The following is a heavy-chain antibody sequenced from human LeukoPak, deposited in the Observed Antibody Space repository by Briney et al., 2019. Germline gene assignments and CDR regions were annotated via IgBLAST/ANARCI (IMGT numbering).Heavy chain of an antibody. CDR1: RYTFTSYA. CDR2: INTNTGNP. J-gene: IGHJ4*02. Sequence: ASVKVSCKASRYTFTSYAMNWVRQAPGQGLEWMGWINTNTGNPTYAQGFTGRFVFSLDTSVSTAYLQISSLKAEDTAVYYCARDLAVTTSPSRYDYWGQGTLVTVSS. CDR3: ARDLAVTTSPSRYDY. V-gene: IGHV7-4-1*02. D-gene: IGHD4-17*01.